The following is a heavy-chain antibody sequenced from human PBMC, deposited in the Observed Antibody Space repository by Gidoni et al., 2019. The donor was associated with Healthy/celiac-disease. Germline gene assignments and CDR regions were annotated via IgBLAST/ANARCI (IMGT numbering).Heavy chain of an antibody. Sequence: ESLRISCKGSGYSFTSYWLSWVRQMPGKGLEWMGRIDPSDSYTNYSPSFQGHVTISADKSISTAYLQWSSLKASDTAMYYCARQGLAAAGTYNYYYYMDVWGKGTTVTVSS. CDR2: IDPSDSYT. CDR3: ARQGLAAAGTYNYYYYMDV. J-gene: IGHJ6*03. V-gene: IGHV5-10-1*01. CDR1: GYSFTSYW. D-gene: IGHD6-13*01.